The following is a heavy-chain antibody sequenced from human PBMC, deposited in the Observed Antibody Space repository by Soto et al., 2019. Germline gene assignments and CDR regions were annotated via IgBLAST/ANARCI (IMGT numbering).Heavy chain of an antibody. V-gene: IGHV3-64D*06. Sequence: GGALRLSCSASGFTFSSYAMHWVRQAPGKGLEYVSAVNDNGGSPYYADSVKGRFTISRDNSKKKLYLQMSSLRAEDTGVYYCVKDRKNYYYYHGMDVWGQGTTVTGSS. J-gene: IGHJ6*02. CDR1: GFTFSSYA. CDR3: VKDRKNYYYYHGMDV. CDR2: VNDNGGSP.